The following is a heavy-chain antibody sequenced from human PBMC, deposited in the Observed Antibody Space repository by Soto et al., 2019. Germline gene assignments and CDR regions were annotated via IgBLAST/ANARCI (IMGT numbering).Heavy chain of an antibody. CDR2: IYYSGST. CDR1: GGSIGSGGYY. V-gene: IGHV4-31*03. CDR3: ARERGGPGDYVEGVWYYGMDV. D-gene: IGHD4-17*01. Sequence: KTSETLSLTCTVSGGSIGSGGYYWSWIRQHPGKGLEWIGYIYYSGSTYYNPSLKSRVTISVDTSKNQFSLKLSSVTAADTAVYYCARERGGPGDYVEGVWYYGMDVWGQGTTVTVSS. J-gene: IGHJ6*02.